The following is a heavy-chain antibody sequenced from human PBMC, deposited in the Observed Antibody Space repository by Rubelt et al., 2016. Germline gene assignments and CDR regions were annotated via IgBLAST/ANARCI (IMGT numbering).Heavy chain of an antibody. J-gene: IGHJ4*02. V-gene: IGHV4-59*08. CDR2: INHSGST. Sequence: QVQLQESGPGLVKPSETLSLTCTVSGGSISSYYWSWIRQPPGKGLEWIGEINHSGSTNYNPSLKSRVTISVDTSKNQFSLKLSSVTAADTAVYYCARGNKPPDYWGQGTLVTVSS. D-gene: IGHD4-23*01. CDR3: ARGNKPPDY. CDR1: GGSISSYY.